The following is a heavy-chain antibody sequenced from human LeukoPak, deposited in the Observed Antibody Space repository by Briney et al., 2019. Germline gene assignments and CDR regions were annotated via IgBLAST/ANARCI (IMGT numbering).Heavy chain of an antibody. CDR1: GYTFTGYY. J-gene: IGHJ4*02. D-gene: IGHD1-26*01. V-gene: IGHV1-18*04. CDR2: ISAYNGNT. Sequence: ASVKVSCKASGYTFTGYYMHWVRQAPGQGLEWMGWISAYNGNTNYAQKLQGRVTMTTDTSTSTAYMELRSLRSDDTAVYYCARDRWELLHSIDYWGQGTLVTVSS. CDR3: ARDRWELLHSIDY.